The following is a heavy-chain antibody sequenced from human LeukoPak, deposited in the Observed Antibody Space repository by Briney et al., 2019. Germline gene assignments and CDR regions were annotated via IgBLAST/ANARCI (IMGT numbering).Heavy chain of an antibody. CDR3: ARGGWELQFRVWFDP. D-gene: IGHD1-26*01. Sequence: GASVKVSCKASGYTFTGYYMHWVRQAPGQGLEWMGWINPNSGGTNYAQKFQGRVTMTRDTSISTAYMELSRLRSDDTAVYYCARGGWELQFRVWFDPWGQGTLVTVSS. V-gene: IGHV1-2*02. J-gene: IGHJ5*02. CDR1: GYTFTGYY. CDR2: INPNSGGT.